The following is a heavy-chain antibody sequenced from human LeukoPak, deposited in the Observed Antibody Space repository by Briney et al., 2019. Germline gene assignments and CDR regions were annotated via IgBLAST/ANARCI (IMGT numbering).Heavy chain of an antibody. CDR1: GYTLTELS. J-gene: IGHJ4*02. D-gene: IGHD6-13*01. V-gene: IGHV1-24*01. Sequence: ASVTVSCKVSGYTLTELSMHWVRQAPGKGLEWMGGFDPEDGGTIYAQKFQGRVTMTEDTSTDTAYMELSSLRSEDTAVYYCATGVAAAGTAGDYWGQGTLVTVSS. CDR3: ATGVAAAGTAGDY. CDR2: FDPEDGGT.